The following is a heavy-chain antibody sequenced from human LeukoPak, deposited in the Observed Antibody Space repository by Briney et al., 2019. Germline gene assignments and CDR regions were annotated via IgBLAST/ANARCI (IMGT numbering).Heavy chain of an antibody. V-gene: IGHV5-51*01. J-gene: IGHJ5*02. CDR1: GYTFTSYG. Sequence: ASVKVSCKASGYTFTSYGISWVRQAPGQGLEWMGIIYPGDSDTRYSPSFQGQVTISADKSISTAYLQWSSLKASDTAMYYCARRGGSYWNWFDPWGQGTLVTVSS. CDR2: IYPGDSDT. CDR3: ARRGGSYWNWFDP. D-gene: IGHD1-26*01.